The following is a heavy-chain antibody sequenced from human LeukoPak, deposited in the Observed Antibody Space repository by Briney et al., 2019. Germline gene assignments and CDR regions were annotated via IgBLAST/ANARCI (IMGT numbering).Heavy chain of an antibody. CDR1: GFTFSSYS. D-gene: IGHD1-26*01. V-gene: IGHV3-21*04. CDR3: AKGGYYDLDAFDI. Sequence: GGSLRLSCAASGFTFSSYSMNWVRQAPGKGLEWVSSISSSSSYIYYADSVKGRFTISSDNAKNSLYLQMNSLRAEDTALYYCAKGGYYDLDAFDIWGQGTMVIVSS. J-gene: IGHJ3*02. CDR2: ISSSSSYI.